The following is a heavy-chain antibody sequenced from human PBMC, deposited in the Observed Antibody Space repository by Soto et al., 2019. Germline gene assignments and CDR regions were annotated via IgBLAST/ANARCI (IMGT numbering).Heavy chain of an antibody. J-gene: IGHJ5*02. D-gene: IGHD3-3*01. CDR1: GFSFSDFE. Sequence: GGSLRLSCAASGFSFSDFEMNWVRQAPGKGLEWISHITSGDAATYYADSVKGRFTISRDDARSSLFLQMIDLRGEDTAVYYCAKEGSYRFGLVYLWGQGTLGTVSS. CDR2: ITSGDAAT. V-gene: IGHV3-48*03. CDR3: AKEGSYRFGLVYL.